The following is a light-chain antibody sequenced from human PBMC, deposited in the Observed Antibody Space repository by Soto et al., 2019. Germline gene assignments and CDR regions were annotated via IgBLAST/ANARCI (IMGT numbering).Light chain of an antibody. CDR3: CSFAGSTVIYV. V-gene: IGLV2-11*01. J-gene: IGLJ1*01. CDR1: TSAIGAYNF. Sequence: QSALTQHRSVSGSRGQTVTISCTGSTSAIGAYNFVSWYQQFAGQAPKLLIFAVRKRPSGVPARFSASKSGNTASLTISGLEAEDEDDYYCCSFAGSTVIYVFGAGTKLTVL. CDR2: AVR.